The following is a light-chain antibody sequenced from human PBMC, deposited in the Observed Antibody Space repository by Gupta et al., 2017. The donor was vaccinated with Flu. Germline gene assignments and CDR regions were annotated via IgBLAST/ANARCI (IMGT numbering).Light chain of an antibody. J-gene: IGLJ1*01. CDR2: RNH. CDR1: NSNIGNNY. CDR3: AVWDDSLSAYL. Sequence: QSVSTQPPSLSGTPGQRVITSCSGSNSNIGNNYVSWFHHLPGTAPRLLIFRNHQRPSGVSDRFSGSKSATSASLAINGLRSEDEAEYYCAVWDDSLSAYLFGSGTKVSVL. V-gene: IGLV1-47*01.